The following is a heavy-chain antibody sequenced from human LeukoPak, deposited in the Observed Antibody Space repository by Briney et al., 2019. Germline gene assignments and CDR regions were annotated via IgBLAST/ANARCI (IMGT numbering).Heavy chain of an antibody. J-gene: IGHJ4*02. CDR3: ARGYCSSTSCYLPFDY. D-gene: IGHD2-2*01. CDR2: ISSSSSYI. Sequence: PGGSLRLSCAASGFTFSSYSMNWVRQAPGKGLEWVSSISSSSSYIYYADSVKGRYTISRDNAKNSLYLQMNSLRAEDTAVYYCARGYCSSTSCYLPFDYWGQGTLVTVSS. V-gene: IGHV3-21*01. CDR1: GFTFSSYS.